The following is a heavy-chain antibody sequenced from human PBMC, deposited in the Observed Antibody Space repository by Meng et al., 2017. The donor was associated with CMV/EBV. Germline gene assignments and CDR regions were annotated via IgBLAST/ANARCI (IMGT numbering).Heavy chain of an antibody. CDR2: MNPNSGNT. CDR1: YD. Sequence: YDINWVRQATGQGLEWMGWMNPNSGNTGYAQKFQGRVTMTRNTSISTAYMELSSLRSEDTAVYYCARDDFWSGYFVGSYYYYGMDVWGQGTMVTVSS. V-gene: IGHV1-8*01. D-gene: IGHD3-3*01. J-gene: IGHJ6*02. CDR3: ARDDFWSGYFVGSYYYYGMDV.